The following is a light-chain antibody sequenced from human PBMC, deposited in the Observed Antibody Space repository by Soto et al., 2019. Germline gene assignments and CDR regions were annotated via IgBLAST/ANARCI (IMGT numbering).Light chain of an antibody. J-gene: IGLJ7*01. CDR3: CSYAGSSTFPV. CDR2: EGS. V-gene: IGLV2-23*03. CDR1: SSDVGGYNY. Sequence: QSALTQPPSASGSPGQSVTISCTGTSSDVGGYNYVSWYQQHPGKAPKLMIYEGSKRPSGVSNRFSGSKSGNTASLTISGLQAEDEADYYCCSYAGSSTFPVFGGGTQLTVL.